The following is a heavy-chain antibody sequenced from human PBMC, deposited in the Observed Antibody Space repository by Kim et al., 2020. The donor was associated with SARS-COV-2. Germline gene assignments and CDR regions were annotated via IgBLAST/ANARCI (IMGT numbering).Heavy chain of an antibody. J-gene: IGHJ4*02. CDR2: IIPIFGTA. D-gene: IGHD3-22*01. Sequence: SVKVSCKASGGTFSSYAISWVRQAPGQGLEWMGGIIPIFGTANYAQKFQGRVTITADESTSTAYMELSSLRSEDTAMYYCASSRNFITDRLFDYWGQGTLVTVSS. CDR1: GGTFSSYA. CDR3: ASSRNFITDRLFDY. V-gene: IGHV1-69*13.